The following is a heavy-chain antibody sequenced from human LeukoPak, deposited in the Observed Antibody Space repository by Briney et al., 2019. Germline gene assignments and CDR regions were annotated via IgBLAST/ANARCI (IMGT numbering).Heavy chain of an antibody. V-gene: IGHV3-48*04. CDR3: ARDPGITMVRGIIPYYYYYMDV. CDR2: ISGSGNTI. J-gene: IGHJ6*03. D-gene: IGHD3-10*01. CDR1: GFTFSDYR. Sequence: GGSLRLSXAASGFTFSDYRMNWVRQAPGKGLEWVSYISGSGNTIYYEDSVRGRFTISRDNAKNSLYLQMISLRAEDTAVYFCARDPGITMVRGIIPYYYYYMDVWGTGTTVTVSS.